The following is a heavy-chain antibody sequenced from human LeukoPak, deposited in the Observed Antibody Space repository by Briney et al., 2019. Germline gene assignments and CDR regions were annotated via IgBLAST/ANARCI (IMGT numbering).Heavy chain of an antibody. CDR2: ISAYNGNT. Sequence: ASVKVSCKASGYTFTSYGISWVRQAPGQGLEWMGWISAYNGNTNYAQKLLGRVTMTTDTSTSTAYMELRSLRSDDTAVYYCARRSILTGYYCYWGQGTLVTVSS. D-gene: IGHD3-9*01. CDR1: GYTFTSYG. J-gene: IGHJ4*02. CDR3: ARRSILTGYYCY. V-gene: IGHV1-18*01.